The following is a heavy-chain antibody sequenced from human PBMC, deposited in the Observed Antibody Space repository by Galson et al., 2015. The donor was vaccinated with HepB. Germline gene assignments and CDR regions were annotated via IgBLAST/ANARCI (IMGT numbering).Heavy chain of an antibody. J-gene: IGHJ4*02. CDR1: GFTFSNYS. V-gene: IGHV3-64D*06. D-gene: IGHD6-13*01. CDR2: IRSKGGST. Sequence: SLRLSCAASGFTFSNYSMHWIRQAPGKGLEYVSAIRSKGGSTYYADSVKGRFIISRDNSKNTLYLQMSSLRAEDTAVYYCVKDSSNWYGKSAFDYWGQGTLVTVSS. CDR3: VKDSSNWYGKSAFDY.